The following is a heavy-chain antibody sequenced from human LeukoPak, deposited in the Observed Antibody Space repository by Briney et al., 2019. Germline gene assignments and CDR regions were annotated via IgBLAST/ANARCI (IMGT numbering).Heavy chain of an antibody. CDR3: ARCDDPGAFDI. CDR1: GGSISSYY. D-gene: IGHD3-3*01. V-gene: IGHV4-59*08. J-gene: IGHJ3*02. Sequence: PSETLSLTCTVSGGSISSYYWSWIWQPPGKGLEWIGYIYYSGSTNYNPSLKSRVTISVDTSKNQFSLKLSSVTAADTAVYYCARCDDPGAFDIWGQGTMVTVSS. CDR2: IYYSGST.